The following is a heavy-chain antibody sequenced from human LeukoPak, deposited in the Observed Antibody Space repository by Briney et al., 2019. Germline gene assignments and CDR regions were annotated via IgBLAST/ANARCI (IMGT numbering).Heavy chain of an antibody. V-gene: IGHV4-59*01. CDR3: ARARGDSSGYYYFDYYYYYMDV. J-gene: IGHJ6*03. CDR2: IYYSGST. D-gene: IGHD3-22*01. CDR1: GGSISSYY. Sequence: SETLSLTCTVSGGSISSYYWSWIRQPPGKGLEWIGYIYYSGSTNYNPSLKGRVTISVDTSKNQFSLKLSSVTAADTAVYYCARARGDSSGYYYFDYYYYYMDVWGKGTTVTVSS.